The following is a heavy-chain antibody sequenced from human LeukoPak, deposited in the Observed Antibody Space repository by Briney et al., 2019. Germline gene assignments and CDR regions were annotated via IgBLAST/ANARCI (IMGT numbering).Heavy chain of an antibody. CDR2: INPNSGGT. Sequence: GASVKVSRKASGYTFTGYHIHWVRQAPGQGPEWMGWINPNSGGTNYAQNFQGRVTMTRDTSISTAYMELSRLRSDDTAVYYCARSANPATAFDYWGQGTLVTVSS. V-gene: IGHV1-2*02. J-gene: IGHJ4*02. D-gene: IGHD2-21*02. CDR3: ARSANPATAFDY. CDR1: GYTFTGYH.